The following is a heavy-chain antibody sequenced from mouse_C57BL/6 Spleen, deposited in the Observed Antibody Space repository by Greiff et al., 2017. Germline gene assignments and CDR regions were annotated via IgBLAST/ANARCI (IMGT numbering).Heavy chain of an antibody. CDR2: IWRGGST. CDR1: GFSLTSYG. J-gene: IGHJ4*01. Sequence: VHLVESGPGLVQPSQSLSITCTVSGFSLTSYGVHWVRQSPGKGLEWLGVIWRGGSTDYNAAFMSRLSITKDNSKSQVFFKMNSLQADDTAIYYCAKTGDEYDGYDIDYWGQGTSVTVSS. D-gene: IGHD2-4*01. CDR3: AKTGDEYDGYDIDY. V-gene: IGHV2-5*01.